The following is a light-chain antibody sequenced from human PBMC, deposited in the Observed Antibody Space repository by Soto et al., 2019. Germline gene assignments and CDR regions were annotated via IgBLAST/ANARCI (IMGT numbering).Light chain of an antibody. CDR3: AVWDDSLNGRV. CDR1: SSNIGTNP. J-gene: IGLJ3*02. Sequence: QSALTQPPSASGTPGQAVTISCSGSSSNIGTNPVNWYQQLPGTAPKVLIYNNDQRPSGVPDRFSGSKSGTSASLAIGGLQSEDEADYYCAVWDDSLNGRVFGGGTKLTVL. V-gene: IGLV1-44*01. CDR2: NND.